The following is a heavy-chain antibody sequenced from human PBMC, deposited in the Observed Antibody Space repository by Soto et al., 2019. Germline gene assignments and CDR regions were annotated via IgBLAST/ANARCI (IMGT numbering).Heavy chain of an antibody. CDR3: ARDVFDVQLLYAFDL. CDR2: IKQDGREK. J-gene: IGHJ3*01. Sequence: EVQLVESGGGLVQPGGSLRVSCAASGCTFSSYWMSWFRQAPGKGLEWVANIKQDGREKYYVDSVKGRFTISRDNAKNALYLQMNSLRAEDTAVYYCARDVFDVQLLYAFDLWGQGTMVTVSS. D-gene: IGHD2-2*01. CDR1: GCTFSSYW. V-gene: IGHV3-7*01.